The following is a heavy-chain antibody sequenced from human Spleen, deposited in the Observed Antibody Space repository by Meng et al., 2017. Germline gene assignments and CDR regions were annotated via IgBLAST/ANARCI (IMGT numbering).Heavy chain of an antibody. CDR1: GYSISSSNW. CDR3: ARGALLHVWGYCTNGVCYSDYFDY. D-gene: IGHD2-8*01. V-gene: IGHV4-28*05. CDR2: IYYSGSI. J-gene: IGHJ4*02. Sequence: SETLSLTCAVSGYSISSSNWWGWIRQPPGKGLEWIGYIYYSGSIYYNPSLKSRVTMSVDTSKNQFSLKLSSVTAADTAVYYCARGALLHVWGYCTNGVCYSDYFDYWGQGTLVTVSS.